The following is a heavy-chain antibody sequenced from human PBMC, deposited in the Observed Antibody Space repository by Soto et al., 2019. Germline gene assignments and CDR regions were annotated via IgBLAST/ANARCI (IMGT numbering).Heavy chain of an antibody. V-gene: IGHV4-4*07. J-gene: IGHJ4*02. CDR3: ARWMTPPGAPAWYYFDS. CDR1: GASIAGSSY. CDR2: FSLSGTT. D-gene: IGHD2-8*02. Sequence: SETLSLTCSVSGASIAGSSYWSWIRQPAGKGLEWIGRFSLSGTTNYSPSLRSRVTMSADVSKNQFSLRLTSVTAADTALYYCARWMTPPGAPAWYYFDSWGQGTQVTVSS.